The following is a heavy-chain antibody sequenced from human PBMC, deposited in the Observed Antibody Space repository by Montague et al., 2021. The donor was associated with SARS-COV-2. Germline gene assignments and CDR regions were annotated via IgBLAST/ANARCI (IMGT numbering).Heavy chain of an antibody. V-gene: IGHV3-23*03. CDR2: IYSGVSST. J-gene: IGHJ4*02. Sequence: SLRLSCAASGFTFSSYAMSWVRQAPGKGLEWVSVIYSGVSSTYXXXSXXXRFXISRDNSKNTLYLQLHSLRAEATAVYYCAKVKHVHYDFWSGYRGGYFDYWGQGTLVTVSS. D-gene: IGHD3-3*01. CDR1: GFTFSSYA. CDR3: AKVKHVHYDFWSGYRGGYFDY.